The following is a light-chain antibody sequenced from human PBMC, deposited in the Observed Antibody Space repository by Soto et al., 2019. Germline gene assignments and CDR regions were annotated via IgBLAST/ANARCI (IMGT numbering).Light chain of an antibody. V-gene: IGLV2-23*02. CDR3: CSYAGSSYYV. J-gene: IGLJ1*01. CDR2: EVS. Sequence: QSVLTQPASVSGSPGQSITISCTGTSSDVGTYNYVSWYQQHPGKAPKLMIYEVSNRPSGVSNRFSGSKSGNTASLTISGLQAEDEAYYYCCSYAGSSYYVFGSGTKVTVL. CDR1: SSDVGTYNY.